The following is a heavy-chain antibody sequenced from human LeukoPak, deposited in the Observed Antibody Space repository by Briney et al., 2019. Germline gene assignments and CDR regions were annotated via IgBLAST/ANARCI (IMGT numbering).Heavy chain of an antibody. CDR3: AASYDSSGYYLTTEY. CDR1: GFTFTSSA. Sequence: ASVKVSCKASGFTFTSSAMQWVRQARGQRLERIGWIVVGSGNTDYAQKFQERVTITRDMSTSTAYMELSSLRSEDTAVYYCAASYDSSGYYLTTEYWGQGTLVTVSS. V-gene: IGHV1-58*02. J-gene: IGHJ4*02. D-gene: IGHD3-22*01. CDR2: IVVGSGNT.